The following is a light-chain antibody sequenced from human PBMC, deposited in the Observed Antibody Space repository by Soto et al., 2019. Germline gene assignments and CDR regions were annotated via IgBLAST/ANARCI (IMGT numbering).Light chain of an antibody. CDR1: QSVSSSY. Sequence: EIVMTQSPASLSVSPGEDVTLSCRASQSVSSSYLAWYQQKPGQAPRLLIYDASNRATGIPARFSGSGSGTDFTLTISSLEPEDFAVYYCQQRSNWPGTFGQGTKVDIK. V-gene: IGKV3-11*01. CDR3: QQRSNWPGT. J-gene: IGKJ1*01. CDR2: DAS.